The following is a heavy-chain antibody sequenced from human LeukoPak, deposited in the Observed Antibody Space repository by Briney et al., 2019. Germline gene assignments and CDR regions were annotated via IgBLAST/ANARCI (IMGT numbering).Heavy chain of an antibody. V-gene: IGHV4-34*01. CDR2: INHSGST. D-gene: IGHD6-13*01. CDR3: ARDKAAAGTRRRYYFDY. CDR1: GGSFSGYY. Sequence: PETLSLTCAVYGGSFSGYYWSWIRQPPGKGLEWIGEINHSGSTNYNPSLKSRVTISVDTSKNQFSLKLSSVTAADTAVYYCARDKAAAGTRRRYYFDYWGQGTLVTVSS. J-gene: IGHJ4*02.